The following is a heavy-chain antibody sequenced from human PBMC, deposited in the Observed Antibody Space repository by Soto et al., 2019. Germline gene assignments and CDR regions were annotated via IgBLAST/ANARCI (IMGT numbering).Heavy chain of an antibody. CDR3: ARSLASYYDFWSGYYPYGMDV. CDR2: IDWDDDK. CDR1: GFSLSTRGMC. V-gene: IGHV2-70*11. J-gene: IGHJ6*02. D-gene: IGHD3-3*01. Sequence: SGPTLVNPTQTLTLTCTSSGFSLSTRGMCVSWIRQPPGKALEWLARIDWDDDKYYSTSLKTRLTISKDTSKNQVVLTMTNMDPVDTATYYCARSLASYYDFWSGYYPYGMDVWGQGTTVTVSS.